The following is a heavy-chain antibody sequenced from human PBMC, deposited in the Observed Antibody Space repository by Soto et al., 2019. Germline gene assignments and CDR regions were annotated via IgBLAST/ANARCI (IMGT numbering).Heavy chain of an antibody. CDR1: GFTFSSYA. CDR2: ISGSGGST. D-gene: IGHD1-7*01. J-gene: IGHJ5*02. Sequence: GGSLRLSCAASGFTFSSYAMSWVRQAPGKGLEWVSAISGSGGSTYYADSVKGRFTISRDNSKNTLYLQMNSLRAEDTAVYYCAKDRATRPSYNWNYVNWFDPWGQGTLVTVSS. V-gene: IGHV3-23*01. CDR3: AKDRATRPSYNWNYVNWFDP.